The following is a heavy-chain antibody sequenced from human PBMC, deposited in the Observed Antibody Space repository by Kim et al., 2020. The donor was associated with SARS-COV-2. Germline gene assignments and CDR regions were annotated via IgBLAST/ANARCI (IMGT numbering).Heavy chain of an antibody. Sequence: GGSLRLSCAASGFTFSSYAMSWVRQAPGKGLEWVSAISGSGGSTYYADSVKGRFTISRDNSKNTLYLQMNSLRAEDTAVYYCAKNQYYYGSGSYWLDGMDVWGQGTTVTVSS. J-gene: IGHJ6*02. CDR1: GFTFSSYA. D-gene: IGHD3-10*01. CDR2: ISGSGGST. V-gene: IGHV3-23*01. CDR3: AKNQYYYGSGSYWLDGMDV.